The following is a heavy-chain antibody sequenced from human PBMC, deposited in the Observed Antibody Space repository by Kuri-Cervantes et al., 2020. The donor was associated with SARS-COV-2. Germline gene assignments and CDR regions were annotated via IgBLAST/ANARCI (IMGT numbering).Heavy chain of an antibody. D-gene: IGHD5-18*01. CDR1: GGSISDHY. CDR3: ARDLNGQLWSTGLGY. Sequence: SETLSLTCTVSGGSISDHYWSWIRQSPGKGLEWIGYIYDSGTTNCNPSLKSRVTVSVDKSKNHFSLRLSSVTAADTAVYYCARDLNGQLWSTGLGYWGQGTLVTVSS. V-gene: IGHV4-59*11. CDR2: IYDSGTT. J-gene: IGHJ4*02.